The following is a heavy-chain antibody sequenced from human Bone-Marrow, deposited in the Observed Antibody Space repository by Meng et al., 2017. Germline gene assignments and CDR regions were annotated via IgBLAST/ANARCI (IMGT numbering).Heavy chain of an antibody. J-gene: IGHJ4*02. Sequence: QGRGPASGSPTGHPPPPCPAPGGSIHSSNWWSWDRQPPGTGLEWIGESYHSGSTNYNPSLKSRVTISVDKSKNQFSLKLSSVTAADTAVYYCARDLVRTAMVGVFDYWGQGTLVTVSS. D-gene: IGHD5-18*01. CDR3: ARDLVRTAMVGVFDY. CDR1: GGSIHSSNW. V-gene: IGHV4-4*02. CDR2: SYHSGST.